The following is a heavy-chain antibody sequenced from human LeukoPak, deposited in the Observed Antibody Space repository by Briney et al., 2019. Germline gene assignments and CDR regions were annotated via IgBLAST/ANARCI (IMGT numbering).Heavy chain of an antibody. J-gene: IGHJ4*02. CDR2: ISYDGSNK. V-gene: IGHV3-30*18. D-gene: IGHD2-15*01. CDR1: GFTFSSYG. CDR3: AKDSSVVVAADY. Sequence: PGGSLRLSCAASGFTFSSYGMHWVRQAPGKGLEWVAVISYDGSNKYYADSVKGRFTISRDNSKNTLYLQMNSLRAEDTAVYYCAKDSSVVVAADYWGQGTLVTVSS.